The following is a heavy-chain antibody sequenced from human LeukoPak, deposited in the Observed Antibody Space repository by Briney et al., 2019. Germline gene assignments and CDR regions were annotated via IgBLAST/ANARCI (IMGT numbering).Heavy chain of an antibody. D-gene: IGHD5/OR15-5a*01. CDR2: IYTSGST. Sequence: SQTLSLTCAVSGGSISSGSYYWSWIRQTAGKGLEWIVRIYTSGSTNYNPSLNSRVTISVDTSKNQFSLKRSSVTAADTAVYYCAREVSGDFDYWGQGTLVTVSS. CDR1: GGSISSGSYY. CDR3: AREVSGDFDY. J-gene: IGHJ4*02. V-gene: IGHV4-61*02.